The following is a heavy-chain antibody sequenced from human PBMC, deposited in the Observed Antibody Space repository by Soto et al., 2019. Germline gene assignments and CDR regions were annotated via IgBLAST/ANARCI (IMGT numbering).Heavy chain of an antibody. CDR1: GGSFSGYY. D-gene: IGHD3-16*01. CDR3: ARDFGLITFAYIGHWLDP. Sequence: QVQLQQWGAGLLKPSETLSLTCAVYGGSFSGYYWSWIRQTPGKGLECIGEINHSGSTNYNPSLKSRVTISVDTSKNQFSLKLSSVTAADTALYFCARDFGLITFAYIGHWLDPWGQGTLVTVSS. V-gene: IGHV4-34*01. CDR2: INHSGST. J-gene: IGHJ5*02.